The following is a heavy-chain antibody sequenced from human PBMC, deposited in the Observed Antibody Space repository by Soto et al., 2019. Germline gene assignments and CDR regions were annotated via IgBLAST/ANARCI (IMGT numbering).Heavy chain of an antibody. CDR1: SPSSTSSTYY. J-gene: IGHJ3*02. CDR2: ISYSGST. V-gene: IGHV4-39*01. Sequence: PSDTLSLTCTLHSPSSTSSTYYWGLSSELPGKVLVWIGSISYSGSTYYNPPLKIRVIISVDTSKNQFSLKLSSVTAADTAVYYCARHFRAFDIWGQGTMVS. CDR3: ARHFRAFDI.